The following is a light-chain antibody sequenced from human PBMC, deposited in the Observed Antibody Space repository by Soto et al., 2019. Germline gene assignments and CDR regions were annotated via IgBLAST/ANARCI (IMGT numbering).Light chain of an antibody. CDR3: TSYTSINTYV. CDR1: SSDVGRYNY. J-gene: IGLJ1*01. Sequence: QSVLAQTASVSGSPGQSITISCTGTSSDVGRYNYVSWYQQHPGKAPKFMIYEVSNRPSGVSNRFSGSKSGNTASLTISGLQAEDEADYYCTSYTSINTYVFGTGTKVTVL. CDR2: EVS. V-gene: IGLV2-14*01.